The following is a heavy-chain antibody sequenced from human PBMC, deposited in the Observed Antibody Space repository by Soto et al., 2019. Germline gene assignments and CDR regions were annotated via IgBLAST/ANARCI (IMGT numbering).Heavy chain of an antibody. CDR3: ARRAAAGRSFDY. J-gene: IGHJ4*02. V-gene: IGHV3-11*01. Sequence: GGSLRLSCAASGFTFSDYYTTWIRQAPGKGLEWVSYISSSGNSIYYADSVRGRFTVSRDNAKNSLFLQMNSLRAEDTAVYYCARRAAAGRSFDYWGLGTLVTVSS. D-gene: IGHD6-13*01. CDR1: GFTFSDYY. CDR2: ISSSGNSI.